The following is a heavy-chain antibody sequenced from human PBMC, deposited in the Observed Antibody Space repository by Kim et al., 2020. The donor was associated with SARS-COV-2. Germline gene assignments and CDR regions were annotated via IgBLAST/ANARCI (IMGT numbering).Heavy chain of an antibody. V-gene: IGHV4-31*02. D-gene: IGHD5-18*01. Sequence: NPALKRRVTRAVATSKNQFSLKLSSVTAADTAVYYCARDHSYGASGWFDPWGQGTRVTVSS. CDR3: ARDHSYGASGWFDP. J-gene: IGHJ5*02.